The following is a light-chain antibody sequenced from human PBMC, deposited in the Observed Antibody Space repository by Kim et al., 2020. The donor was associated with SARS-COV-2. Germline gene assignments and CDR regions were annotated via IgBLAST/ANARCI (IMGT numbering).Light chain of an antibody. CDR3: QSYDSSLSGWV. V-gene: IGLV1-40*01. CDR2: GNT. CDR1: SSNIGAGYD. Sequence: QRVTISCTGSSSNIGAGYDVNWYQQFPATAPKLLIYGNTNRPSGVPDRFSGSKSGTSASLAITGLQAEDESDYYCQSYDSSLSGWVFGGGTKLTVL. J-gene: IGLJ3*02.